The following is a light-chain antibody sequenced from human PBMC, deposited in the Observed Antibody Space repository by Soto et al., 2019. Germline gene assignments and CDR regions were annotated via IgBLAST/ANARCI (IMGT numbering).Light chain of an antibody. Sequence: DIVMTQSPLSLPVTPGEPASISCRSSQSLLHSNGHTYLDWYLQNPGQSPQLLIYLVSDRSSGVPDRYSRSGSGKDVTLENSRVEAEDVGVYYCMQALQTPPGTFGKETKLQIK. CDR1: QSLLHSNGHTY. CDR3: MQALQTPPGT. CDR2: LVS. J-gene: IGKJ2*01. V-gene: IGKV2-28*01.